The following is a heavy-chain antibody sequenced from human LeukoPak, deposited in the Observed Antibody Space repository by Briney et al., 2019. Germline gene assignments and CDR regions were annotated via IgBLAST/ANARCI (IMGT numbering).Heavy chain of an antibody. V-gene: IGHV1-18*01. Sequence: ASVKVSCKASGYTFTSYGISWVRQAPGQGLEWMGWISAYNGNTNYAQKLQGRVTMTTDTSTSTAYKGLRSLRSDDTAVYYCARAPGAARSYYYYYMDVWGKGTTVTVSS. J-gene: IGHJ6*03. CDR2: ISAYNGNT. CDR3: ARAPGAARSYYYYYMDV. CDR1: GYTFTSYG. D-gene: IGHD6-6*01.